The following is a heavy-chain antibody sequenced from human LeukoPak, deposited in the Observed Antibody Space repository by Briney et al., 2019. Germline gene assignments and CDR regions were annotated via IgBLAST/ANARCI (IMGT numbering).Heavy chain of an antibody. Sequence: GGSLRLSCAVSGFTFSNYGMNRVRQAPGKGLEWVSAISGSGDNTYYADSVKGRFTISRDNSKNTLYLQMNSLGAGDTAVYFCAKDLSPGHYWGQGILVTVSS. J-gene: IGHJ4*02. CDR3: AKDLSPGHY. D-gene: IGHD2/OR15-2a*01. CDR2: ISGSGDNT. CDR1: GFTFSNYG. V-gene: IGHV3-23*01.